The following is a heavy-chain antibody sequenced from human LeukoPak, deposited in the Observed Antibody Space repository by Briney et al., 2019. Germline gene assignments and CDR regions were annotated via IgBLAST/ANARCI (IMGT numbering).Heavy chain of an antibody. CDR1: GFTFTSYS. D-gene: IGHD1-26*01. CDR2: TSGGGGST. V-gene: IGHV3-23*01. CDR3: AKGGKWDVTPFDY. J-gene: IGHJ4*02. Sequence: GGSLRLSCAASGFTFTSYSMNWVRQAPGKGLEWVSTTSGGGGSTYCADSVKGRFTISRDNSKNTLYLQVNSLRAEDRAVYYCAKGGKWDVTPFDYWGQGTLVTVSS.